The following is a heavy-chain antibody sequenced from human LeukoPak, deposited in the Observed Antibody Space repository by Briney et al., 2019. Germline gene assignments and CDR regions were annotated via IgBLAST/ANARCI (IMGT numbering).Heavy chain of an antibody. CDR1: GDSVTSGGYY. J-gene: IGHJ4*02. CDR3: ARSGLYYPGSGSFDY. D-gene: IGHD3-10*01. CDR2: IYYTGRT. Sequence: PSETLSLTCTVSGDSVTSGGYYWNWIRQHPVKGLEWIGYIYYTGRTNYNPSLKSRINISADTSKNQFSLKLKSVTAADTAIYYCARSGLYYPGSGSFDYWGQGALVTVSS. V-gene: IGHV4-31*03.